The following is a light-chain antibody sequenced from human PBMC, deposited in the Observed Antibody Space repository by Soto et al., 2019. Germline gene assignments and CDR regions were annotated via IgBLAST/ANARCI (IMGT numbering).Light chain of an antibody. CDR3: CSYAGSSV. CDR2: EGS. CDR1: SSDVGGYNL. J-gene: IGLJ1*01. V-gene: IGLV2-23*01. Sequence: QSALTQPASLSGSPGQSITISCTGTSSDVGGYNLVSWYQQHPGKAPKLMIYEGSKRPSGVSNRFSGSKSGNTASLTISGLQAEDEADYYCCSYAGSSVFGTGTKVTVL.